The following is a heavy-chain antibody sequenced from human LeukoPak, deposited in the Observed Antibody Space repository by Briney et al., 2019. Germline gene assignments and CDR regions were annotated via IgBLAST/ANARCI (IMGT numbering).Heavy chain of an antibody. CDR1: GFTFDDYA. J-gene: IGHJ4*02. CDR2: ISWNSGSI. CDR3: ARISRGELPTF. V-gene: IGHV3-9*01. D-gene: IGHD1-7*01. Sequence: GRSLRLSCAASGFTFDDYAMHWVRQAPGKGLEWVSGISWNSGSIGYADSVKGRFTISRDNAKNSLYLQMNSLRVEDTAIYYCARISRGELPTFWGQGTLVIVSS.